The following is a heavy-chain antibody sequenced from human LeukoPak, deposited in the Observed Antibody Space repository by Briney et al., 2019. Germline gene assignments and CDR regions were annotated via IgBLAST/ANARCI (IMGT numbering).Heavy chain of an antibody. CDR1: GGSFSGYY. Sequence: SETLSLTCAVYGGSFSGYYWSGIRQPPGKGLEWIGEINHSGSTNYNPSLKSRVTISVDTSKNQFSLKLSSVTAADTAVYYCARVGLQWLVDYWGQGTLVTVSS. J-gene: IGHJ4*02. CDR3: ARVGLQWLVDY. D-gene: IGHD6-19*01. CDR2: INHSGST. V-gene: IGHV4-34*01.